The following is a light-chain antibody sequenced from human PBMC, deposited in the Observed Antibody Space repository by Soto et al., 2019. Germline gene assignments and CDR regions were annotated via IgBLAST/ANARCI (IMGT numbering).Light chain of an antibody. Sequence: QSALTQPASVSGSPGQSITISCTGTSSDVGSYNLVSWYQQHPGKAPKLMIYEGSKRPSGISNRFAGAKSSNTASLTISGLRAEYEAEYYCCSYADSSRIYVFGSGTKLTVL. V-gene: IGLV2-23*01. CDR1: SSDVGSYNL. J-gene: IGLJ1*01. CDR3: CSYADSSRIYV. CDR2: EGS.